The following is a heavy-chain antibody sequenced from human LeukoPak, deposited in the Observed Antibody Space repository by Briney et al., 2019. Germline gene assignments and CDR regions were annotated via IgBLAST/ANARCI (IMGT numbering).Heavy chain of an antibody. Sequence: GESLRLSCAASGFTFSSYAMYWVRQAPGKGLVWVSRVQSDGSGTMYADSVKGRFTISRDNAKNTLYLELNSLRAEDTAVYYCARAQVGAPTDYWGQGTLVTVSS. CDR2: VQSDGSGT. V-gene: IGHV3-74*03. J-gene: IGHJ4*02. CDR1: GFTFSSYA. CDR3: ARAQVGAPTDY. D-gene: IGHD1-26*01.